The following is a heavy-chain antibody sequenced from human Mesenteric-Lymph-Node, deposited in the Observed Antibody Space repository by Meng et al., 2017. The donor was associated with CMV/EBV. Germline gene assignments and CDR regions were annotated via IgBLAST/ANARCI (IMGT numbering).Heavy chain of an antibody. CDR1: GGTFGSSA. D-gene: IGHD3-3*01. V-gene: IGHV1-69*01. CDR2: IIPIFGTA. CDR3: ARVIQPYDFPYWYFDL. Sequence: SGGTFGSSAISWVRQAPGQGLEWMGGIIPIFGTANYAQKFQGRVTITADESTSTAYMELSSLRSEDTAVYYCARVIQPYDFPYWYFDLWGRGTLVTVSS. J-gene: IGHJ2*01.